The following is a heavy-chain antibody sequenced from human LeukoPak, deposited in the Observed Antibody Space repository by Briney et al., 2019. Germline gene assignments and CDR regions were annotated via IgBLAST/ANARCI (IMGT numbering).Heavy chain of an antibody. CDR1: GFTFSSYW. J-gene: IGHJ4*02. V-gene: IGHV3-74*03. Sequence: PGGSLRLSCAASGFTFSSYWMDWVRQAPGKGLVWVSRIKSDGSWTMYADSVKGRFTISRDDAKNTLYLQMDSLRAEDTAVYYCAILPPGDWGQGALVAVSS. CDR2: IKSDGSWT. CDR3: AILPPGD. D-gene: IGHD2-15*01.